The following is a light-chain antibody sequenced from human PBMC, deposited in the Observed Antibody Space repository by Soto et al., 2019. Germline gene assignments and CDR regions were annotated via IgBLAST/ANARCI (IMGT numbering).Light chain of an antibody. CDR3: QQYDSYSRT. CDR1: QSISTW. CDR2: DAS. V-gene: IGKV1-5*01. Sequence: DIHMTQSPSTLSTSLGDRVTITCRASQSISTWLAWYQLKPGKAPKLLIYDASSLESGVPSRFSGSGSGTEFTLTISSLQPDDLATYYCQQYDSYSRTFGQGTKV. J-gene: IGKJ1*01.